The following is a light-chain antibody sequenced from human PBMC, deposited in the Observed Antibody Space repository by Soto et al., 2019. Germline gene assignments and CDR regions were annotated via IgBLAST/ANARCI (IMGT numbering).Light chain of an antibody. V-gene: IGKV3-20*01. CDR3: QQYGSPPWA. Sequence: IXLTXXPGTLSLSPGERATLSCRASQSVGSNFLAWYQQKRGQAPRILIYAASNRASGIPDRFSGSGSGSDFTLTISRLEPEDFAVYYCQQYGSPPWAFGQGTRVEI. CDR1: QSVGSNF. J-gene: IGKJ1*01. CDR2: AAS.